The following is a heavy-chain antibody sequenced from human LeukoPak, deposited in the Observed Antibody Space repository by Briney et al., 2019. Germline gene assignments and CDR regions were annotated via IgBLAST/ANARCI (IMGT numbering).Heavy chain of an antibody. CDR1: GGSISSYY. J-gene: IGHJ4*02. D-gene: IGHD1-1*01. V-gene: IGHV4-4*07. CDR3: ARVGGTIGDYFDY. Sequence: SETLSLTCTVSGGSISSYYWSWIRQPPGKGLEWIGRIYTSGITNYNPSLKSRVTMSVDTSKNQFSLKLSSVTAADTAVYYCARVGGTIGDYFDYWGQGTLVTVSS. CDR2: IYTSGIT.